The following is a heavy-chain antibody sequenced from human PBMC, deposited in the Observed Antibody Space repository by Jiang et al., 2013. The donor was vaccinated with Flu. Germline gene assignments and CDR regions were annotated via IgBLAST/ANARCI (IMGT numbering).Heavy chain of an antibody. CDR2: INPNSGGT. Sequence: GAEVKKPGASVKVSCKASGYTFTGYYMHWVRQAPGQGLEWMGWINPNSGGTNYAQKFQGRVTMTRDTSISTAYMELSRLRSDDTAVYYCARGVYRSSGRGLRPQWAEYFQHWGQGTLVTVSS. CDR3: ARGVYRSSGRGLRPQWAEYFQH. CDR1: GYTFTGYY. D-gene: IGHD5/OR15-5a*01. J-gene: IGHJ1*01. V-gene: IGHV1-2*02.